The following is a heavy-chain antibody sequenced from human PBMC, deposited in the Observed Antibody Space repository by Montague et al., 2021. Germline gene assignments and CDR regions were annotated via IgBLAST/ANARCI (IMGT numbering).Heavy chain of an antibody. V-gene: IGHV2-5*02. CDR2: IYWDDEK. J-gene: IGHJ5*02. Sequence: VKPTQTLTLTCTLSGFSISTSRVGVGWIRQPPGKALEWLALIYWDDEKRYSPSLKRRLTITKDTSKNQVVLTMTNIDPVDTGTYYCAHIVGWVACQNCFHAWGQGTLVTVSS. CDR1: GFSISTSRVG. D-gene: IGHD2-15*01. CDR3: AHIVGWVACQNCFHA.